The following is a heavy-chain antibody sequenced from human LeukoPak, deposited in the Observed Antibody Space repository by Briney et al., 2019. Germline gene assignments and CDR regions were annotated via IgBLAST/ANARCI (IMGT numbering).Heavy chain of an antibody. J-gene: IGHJ4*02. D-gene: IGHD2-15*01. CDR2: INQSGNT. CDR1: GGSFSGYY. V-gene: IGHV4-34*01. Sequence: PSETLSLTCAVYGGSFSGYYWSWIRQPPGKGLEWIGQINQSGNTNYNSSLKSRVTMSVDTSKNQLSLKLSSLTAADTAVYYCARDNAWYPFDYWGQGTLVTVSS. CDR3: ARDNAWYPFDY.